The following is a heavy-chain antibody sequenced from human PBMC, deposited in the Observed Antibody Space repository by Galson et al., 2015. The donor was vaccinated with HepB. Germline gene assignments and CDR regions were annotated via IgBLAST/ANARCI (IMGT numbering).Heavy chain of an antibody. CDR2: VNPNNGGT. CDR1: GYPFTDYY. Sequence: SVKVSCKASGYPFTDYYVHWVRQAPGQGLEWMGWVNPNNGGTDYAQKFQGRVTMTRDTSLSTAYMELRRLTSDDTAVYYCATSAGVSNVLTGCLDYWGQGTLVTVSS. CDR3: ATSAGVSNVLTGCLDY. J-gene: IGHJ4*02. D-gene: IGHD3-9*01. V-gene: IGHV1-2*02.